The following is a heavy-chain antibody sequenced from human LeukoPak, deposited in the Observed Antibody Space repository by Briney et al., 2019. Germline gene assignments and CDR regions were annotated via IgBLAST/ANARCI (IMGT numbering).Heavy chain of an antibody. CDR1: GGSISSGGYY. J-gene: IGHJ6*03. D-gene: IGHD3-22*01. CDR3: ARGRTYYYDSSGYPYYYMDV. Sequence: SETLSLTCTVSGGSISSGGYYWSWLRQHPGKGLEWIGYIYYSGSTYYNPSLKSRVTISVGTSKNQYSLKLSSVTAADTAVYYCARGRTYYYDSSGYPYYYMDVWGKGTTVTVSS. V-gene: IGHV4-31*03. CDR2: IYYSGST.